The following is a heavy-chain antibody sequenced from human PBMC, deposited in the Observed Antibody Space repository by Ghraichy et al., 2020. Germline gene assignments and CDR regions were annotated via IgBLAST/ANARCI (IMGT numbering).Heavy chain of an antibody. CDR1: GFTFSSYS. V-gene: IGHV3-21*01. CDR2: ISSSSSYI. D-gene: IGHD2-2*01. J-gene: IGHJ6*02. Sequence: GGSLRLSCAASGFTFSSYSMNWVRQAPGKGLEWVSSISSSSSYIYYADSVKGRFTISRDNAKNSLYLQMNSLRAEDTAVYYCARDRSPAARFYYYYGMDVWGQGTTVTVPS. CDR3: ARDRSPAARFYYYYGMDV.